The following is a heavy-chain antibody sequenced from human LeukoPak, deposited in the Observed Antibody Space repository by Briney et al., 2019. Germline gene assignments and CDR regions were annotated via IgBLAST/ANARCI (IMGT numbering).Heavy chain of an antibody. Sequence: PGGSLRLSCAVSGLTFDDYNMNWVRQAPGKGLEWVSAITGSGSSTEYADSVKGRFTISRDNSKNTLYLQMNSLRAEDTAVYYCAKSGSIWYYFDYWGQGTLVTVSS. J-gene: IGHJ4*02. V-gene: IGHV3-23*01. CDR1: GLTFDDYN. CDR2: ITGSGSST. CDR3: AKSGSIWYYFDY. D-gene: IGHD6-13*01.